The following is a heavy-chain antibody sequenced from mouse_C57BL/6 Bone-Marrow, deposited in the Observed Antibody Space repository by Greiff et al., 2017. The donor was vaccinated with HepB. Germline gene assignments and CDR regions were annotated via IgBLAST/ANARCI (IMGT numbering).Heavy chain of an antibody. J-gene: IGHJ2*01. CDR2: ISDGGSYT. CDR3: ARAEYYGSSNYFDY. D-gene: IGHD1-1*01. Sequence: EVHLVESGGGLVKPGGSLKLSCAASGFTFSSYAMSWVRQTPEKRLEWVATISDGGSYTYYPDNVKGRFTISRDNAKNNLYLQMSHLKSEDTAMYYCARAEYYGSSNYFDYWGQGTTLTVSS. V-gene: IGHV5-4*01. CDR1: GFTFSSYA.